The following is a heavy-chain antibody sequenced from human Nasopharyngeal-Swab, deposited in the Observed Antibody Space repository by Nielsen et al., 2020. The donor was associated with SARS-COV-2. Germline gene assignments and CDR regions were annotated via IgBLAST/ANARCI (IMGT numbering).Heavy chain of an antibody. CDR2: ISSNGGST. CDR3: ARESRGYYIDF. V-gene: IGHV3-64*04. D-gene: IGHD3-22*01. J-gene: IGHJ4*02. CDR1: GFTFSSYA. Sequence: GGSLRLSCSASGFTFSSYAMHWVRQAPGKGLEYVSAISSNGGSTYYADSVKGRFTISRDNSKNTLYLQINSLRADDTAVYFCARESRGYYIDFWGQGTLVTVSS.